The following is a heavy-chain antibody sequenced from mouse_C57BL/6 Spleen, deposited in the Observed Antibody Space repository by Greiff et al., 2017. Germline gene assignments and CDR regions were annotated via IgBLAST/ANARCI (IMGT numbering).Heavy chain of an antibody. Sequence: EVKVVESGGGLVKPGGSLKLSCAASGFTFSDYGMHWVRQAPEKGLEWVAYISSGSSTIYYADTVKGRFTISRDNAKNTLFLHMTSLRSEDTAMYYCARDDWAWFAYWGQGTLVTVSA. V-gene: IGHV5-17*01. CDR2: ISSGSSTI. D-gene: IGHD2-4*01. CDR1: GFTFSDYG. J-gene: IGHJ3*01. CDR3: ARDDWAWFAY.